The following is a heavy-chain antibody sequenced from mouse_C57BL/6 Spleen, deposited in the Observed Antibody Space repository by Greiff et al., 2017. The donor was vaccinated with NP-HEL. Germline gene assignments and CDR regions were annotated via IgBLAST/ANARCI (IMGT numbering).Heavy chain of an antibody. D-gene: IGHD1-1*01. J-gene: IGHJ1*03. V-gene: IGHV1-53*01. CDR1: GYTFTSYW. Sequence: VQLQQPGTELVKPGASVKLSCKASGYTFTSYWMHWVKQRPGQGLEWIGNINPSNGGTNYNEKFKSKATLTVDKSSSTAYMQLSSLTSEDSAVYYCASFGSSYRDWYFDVWGTGTTVTVSS. CDR2: INPSNGGT. CDR3: ASFGSSYRDWYFDV.